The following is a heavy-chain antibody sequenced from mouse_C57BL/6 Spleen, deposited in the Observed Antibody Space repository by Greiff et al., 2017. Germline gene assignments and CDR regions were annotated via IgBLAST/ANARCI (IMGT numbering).Heavy chain of an antibody. CDR2: IDPETAGT. Sequence: VHLVESGAELVRPGASVTLSCKASGYTFTDYEMHWVKQTPVHGLEWIGAIDPETAGTAYNQKFKGKAILTADKSSSTAYMELRSLTSEDSAVYYCTRSPLRGDFDYWGQGTTLTVSS. V-gene: IGHV1-15*01. CDR1: GYTFTDYE. J-gene: IGHJ2*01. D-gene: IGHD1-1*01. CDR3: TRSPLRGDFDY.